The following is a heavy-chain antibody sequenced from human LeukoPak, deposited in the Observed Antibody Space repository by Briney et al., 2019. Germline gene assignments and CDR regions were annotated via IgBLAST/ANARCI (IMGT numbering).Heavy chain of an antibody. D-gene: IGHD6-6*01. CDR2: INPSGGST. J-gene: IGHJ6*03. V-gene: IGHV1-46*01. CDR3: ARVPFAARPLLLDYYYMDV. CDR1: GYTFTSYY. Sequence: GASVKVSCKASGYTFTSYYMHWVRQAPGQGLEWMGIINPSGGSTSYAQKFQGRVTITRNTSISTAYMELSSLRSEDTAVYYCARVPFAARPLLLDYYYMDVWGKGTTVTVSS.